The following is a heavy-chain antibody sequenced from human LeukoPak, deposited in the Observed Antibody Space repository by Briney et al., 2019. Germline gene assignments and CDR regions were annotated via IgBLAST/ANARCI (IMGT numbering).Heavy chain of an antibody. J-gene: IGHJ4*02. V-gene: IGHV3-23*01. CDR2: ISPSGRTT. Sequence: GGSLRLSCAASGFTFTTYAMNWVRQAPGKGLERVSAISPSGRTTDYVDSVKGRFTISRDNSKNTLYLQMNSLRAEDTAVYYCAKDVDIVVVVAFDYWGQGTLVTVSS. CDR3: AKDVDIVVVVAFDY. D-gene: IGHD2-15*01. CDR1: GFTFTTYA.